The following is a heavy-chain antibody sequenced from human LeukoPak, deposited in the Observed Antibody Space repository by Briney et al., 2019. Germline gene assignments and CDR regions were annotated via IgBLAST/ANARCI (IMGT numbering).Heavy chain of an antibody. J-gene: IGHJ3*02. D-gene: IGHD3-10*01. CDR1: GFTFSSYA. Sequence: PGGSLRLSCGASGFTFSSYAMHWVRQAAGNGLEWMAAISYDGSNKFYADSVKGRFTISRDNSKNTLYLQMSSLTTGDTSVYYCARRGGGGYSGSGSYSGTFDICGQGTMVTVS. CDR3: ARRGGGGYSGSGSYSGTFDI. V-gene: IGHV3-30*15. CDR2: ISYDGSNK.